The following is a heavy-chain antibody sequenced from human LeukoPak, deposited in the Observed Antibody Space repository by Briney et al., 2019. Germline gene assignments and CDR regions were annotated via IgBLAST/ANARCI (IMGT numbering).Heavy chain of an antibody. CDR1: GFTFSSYD. CDR3: AKRGGTESFYYYYYMDV. J-gene: IGHJ6*03. D-gene: IGHD2-15*01. V-gene: IGHV3-23*01. Sequence: GGSLRLSCAASGFTFSSYDMTWVRLTPGKGLEWVSLISRSGGTTYYADSVKGRFTISRDNSKNTLYLQMNSLRAEDTAEYYCAKRGGTESFYYYYYMDVWGKGTTVTVSS. CDR2: ISRSGGTT.